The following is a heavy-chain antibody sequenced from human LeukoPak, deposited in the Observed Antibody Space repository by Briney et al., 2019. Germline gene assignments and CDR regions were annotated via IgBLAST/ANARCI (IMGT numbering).Heavy chain of an antibody. CDR1: GGSFSGYY. J-gene: IGHJ5*02. Sequence: SETLSLTCAVYGGSFSGYYWSWIRQPPGKGLEWIGEINHSGGTNYNPSLKSRVTISVDTSKNQFSLKLSSVTAADTAVYYCARVTPYCSGGSCYPGWFDPWGQGTLVTVSS. CDR3: ARVTPYCSGGSCYPGWFDP. CDR2: INHSGGT. D-gene: IGHD2-15*01. V-gene: IGHV4-34*01.